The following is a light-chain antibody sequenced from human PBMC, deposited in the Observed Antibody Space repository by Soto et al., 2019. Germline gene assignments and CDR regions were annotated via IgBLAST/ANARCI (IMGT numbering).Light chain of an antibody. CDR1: QSLNSH. V-gene: IGKV3-11*01. J-gene: IGKJ4*01. Sequence: EIVLTQSPATLSLSPGAGATLSCRASQSLNSHLAWYQQKAGQAPKLLIYAASNRATGVPARFSGSGSGSDFTLTISSLEPEDFAVYYCQQRNNWPLTIGGGTKLDIK. CDR2: AAS. CDR3: QQRNNWPLT.